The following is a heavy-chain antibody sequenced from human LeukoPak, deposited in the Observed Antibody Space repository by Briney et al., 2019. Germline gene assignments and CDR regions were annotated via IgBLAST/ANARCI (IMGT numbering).Heavy chain of an antibody. J-gene: IGHJ4*02. CDR2: ISYSGYP. D-gene: IGHD4-23*01. V-gene: IGHV4-59*01. Sequence: PSETLSLTCTVSGASIGGYYWSWIRQAPGKGLEWVGFISYSGYPRYSPSLKSRVAISVDLSQSSFSLKLTSITVADTAIYYCARGRNDNGGMFFDSWAQGTLVTVSS. CDR1: GASIGGYY. CDR3: ARGRNDNGGMFFDS.